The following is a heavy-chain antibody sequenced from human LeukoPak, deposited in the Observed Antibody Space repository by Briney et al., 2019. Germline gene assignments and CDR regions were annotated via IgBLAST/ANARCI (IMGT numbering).Heavy chain of an antibody. CDR2: IYYSGST. CDR1: GGSISSYY. J-gene: IGHJ3*02. V-gene: IGHV4-59*01. Sequence: PSETLSLTCTVSGGSISSYYWSWIRQPPGKGLEWIGYIYYSGSTNYNPSLKSRVTISVDTSKNQFSLKLSSVTAADTAVYYCARDYSSSSGAFDIWGQGTMVTVSS. D-gene: IGHD6-6*01. CDR3: ARDYSSSSGAFDI.